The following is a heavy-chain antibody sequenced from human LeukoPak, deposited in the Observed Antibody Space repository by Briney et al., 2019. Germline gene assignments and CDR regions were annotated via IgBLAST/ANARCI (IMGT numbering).Heavy chain of an antibody. CDR2: IIPIFGIA. Sequence: SVKVSCKASGGTFSSYSISWVRQAPGQGLEWMGRIIPIFGIANYAQKFQGRVTITADKSTSTAYMELSSLRSEDTAVYYCARDQGYYDFWSGRRYFDYWGQGTLVTVSS. D-gene: IGHD3-3*01. CDR3: ARDQGYYDFWSGRRYFDY. J-gene: IGHJ4*02. V-gene: IGHV1-69*04. CDR1: GGTFSSYS.